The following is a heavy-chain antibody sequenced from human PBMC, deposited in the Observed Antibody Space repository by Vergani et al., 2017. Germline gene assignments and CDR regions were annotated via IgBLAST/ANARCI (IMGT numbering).Heavy chain of an antibody. CDR3: VKDHPVFDE. CDR2: IQKDGIDK. CDR1: GFTFSSYA. Sequence: QVQLVESGGGVVQPGRSLRLSCAASGFTFSSYAMHWVRQAPGKGLEWVAFIQKDGIDKFYADSVRGRFTISRDISKTTLYLEMNSLSAEDTALYNCVKDHPVFDEWGRGTLVPVS. J-gene: IGHJ4*02. V-gene: IGHV3-30*04.